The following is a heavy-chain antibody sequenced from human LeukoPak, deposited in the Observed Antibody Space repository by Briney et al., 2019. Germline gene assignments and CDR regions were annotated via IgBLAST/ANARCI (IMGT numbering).Heavy chain of an antibody. J-gene: IGHJ6*02. CDR2: IYPGDSDT. V-gene: IGHV5-51*01. CDR3: ARRGYCSSTSCYPNDYYYYGMDV. Sequence: GESLKISCKGSGYSFTSYWIGWVRQMPGKGLEWMGIIYPGDSDTRYSPFFQGQVTISADKSISTAYLQWSSLKASDTAMYYCARRGYCSSTSCYPNDYYYYGMDVWGQGTTVTVSS. D-gene: IGHD2-2*01. CDR1: GYSFTSYW.